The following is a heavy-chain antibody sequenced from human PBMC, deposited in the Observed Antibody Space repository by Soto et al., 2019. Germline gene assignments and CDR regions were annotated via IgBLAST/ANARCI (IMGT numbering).Heavy chain of an antibody. CDR2: IHYSGST. V-gene: IGHV4-59*01. D-gene: IGHD3-9*01. CDR1: GGSISPYY. J-gene: IGHJ3*02. Sequence: KPSETLSLTCTVSGGSISPYYWSWIRQPPGKGLERKRYIHYSGSTNYIPSLKSRVTISVDTSKNQFSLKLSSVTAADTAVYYCARVRTYYDILTGYYAHDAFDIWGQGTMVTVSS. CDR3: ARVRTYYDILTGYYAHDAFDI.